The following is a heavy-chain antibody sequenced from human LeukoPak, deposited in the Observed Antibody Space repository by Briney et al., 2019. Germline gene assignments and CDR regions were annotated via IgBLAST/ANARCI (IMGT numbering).Heavy chain of an antibody. CDR2: MNPNSGNT. CDR3: ARAPTSSSWSYYYYYMDV. D-gene: IGHD6-13*01. J-gene: IGHJ6*03. V-gene: IGHV1-8*03. Sequence: ASVKVSCKASGYTFTSYDINWVRQATGQGLEWMGWMNPNSGNTGYAQTFQGRVTITRNTSISTAYMELSSLRSEDTAVYYCARAPTSSSWSYYYYYMDVWGKGTTVTVSS. CDR1: GYTFTSYD.